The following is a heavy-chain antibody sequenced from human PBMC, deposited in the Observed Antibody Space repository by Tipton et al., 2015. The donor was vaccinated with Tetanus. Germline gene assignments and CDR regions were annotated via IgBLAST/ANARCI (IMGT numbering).Heavy chain of an antibody. CDR1: GGSISSSRYY. V-gene: IGHV4-39*01. CDR2: IYYSGST. CDR3: ARVALTGTHFDY. Sequence: LRLSCTVSGGSISSSRYYWGWIRQPPGKRLEWIGSIYYSGSTYSNPSLKSRVTISLDTSKNQFSLKLNFATAADTAVYYCARVALTGTHFDYWGQGTLVTVSS. D-gene: IGHD3-9*01. J-gene: IGHJ4*02.